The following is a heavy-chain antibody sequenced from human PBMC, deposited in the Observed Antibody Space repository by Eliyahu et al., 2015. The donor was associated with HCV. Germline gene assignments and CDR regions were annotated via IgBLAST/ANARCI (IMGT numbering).Heavy chain of an antibody. V-gene: IGHV4-59*08. J-gene: IGHJ4*02. CDR3: ARTYCSGDDCYPEDY. Sequence: QVQLQESGPGLVKPSETLSLTCTVPAGSXSSYNWSWIRQPPGKGLEWIGYIYSSGTTNYNPALKSRVTISVDTSKNQFSLKLTSVTAADTAVYYCARTYCSGDDCYPEDYWGQGTLVTVSS. CDR1: AGSXSSYN. D-gene: IGHD2-15*01. CDR2: IYSSGTT.